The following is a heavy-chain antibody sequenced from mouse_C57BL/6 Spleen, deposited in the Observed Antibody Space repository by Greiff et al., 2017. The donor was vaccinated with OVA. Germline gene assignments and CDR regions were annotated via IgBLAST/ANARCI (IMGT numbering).Heavy chain of an antibody. CDR3: ARPSYYFDY. CDR2: INPNNGGT. CDR1: GYTFTDYY. V-gene: IGHV1-26*01. J-gene: IGHJ2*01. Sequence: EVKLQQSGPELVKPGASVKISCKASGYTFTDYYMNWVKQSHGKSLEWIGDINPNNGGTSYNQKFKGKATLTVDKSSSTAYMELRSLTSEDSAVYYCARPSYYFDYWGQGTTLTVSS.